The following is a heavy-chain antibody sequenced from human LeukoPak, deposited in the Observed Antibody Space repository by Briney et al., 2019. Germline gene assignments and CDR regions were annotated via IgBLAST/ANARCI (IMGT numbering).Heavy chain of an antibody. J-gene: IGHJ4*02. CDR2: INPNSGGT. V-gene: IGHV1-2*02. CDR3: ARAFLGVRGVIDY. CDR1: GYTFTGYY. D-gene: IGHD3-10*01. Sequence: ASVKVSCKASGYTFTGYYMHWVRQAPGQGLEWMGWINPNSGGTNYAQKFQGRVTMTRDTSISTAYMELSRLRSDDTAVYYCARAFLGVRGVIDYWGQGTLVTVSS.